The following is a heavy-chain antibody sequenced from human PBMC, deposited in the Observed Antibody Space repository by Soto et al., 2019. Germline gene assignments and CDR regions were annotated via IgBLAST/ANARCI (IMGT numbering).Heavy chain of an antibody. Sequence: GESLKISCNGSGSSFTSYWIGWVRQMPGKGLEWMGIIYPGDSDTRYSPSFQGQVTISAEQSIGTAYLQWSSLKASDTAMYYCARRNYGSGSTYYYYYGMDVWGQGTTVTVSS. CDR3: ARRNYGSGSTYYYYYGMDV. V-gene: IGHV5-51*01. CDR1: GSSFTSYW. J-gene: IGHJ6*02. D-gene: IGHD3-10*01. CDR2: IYPGDSDT.